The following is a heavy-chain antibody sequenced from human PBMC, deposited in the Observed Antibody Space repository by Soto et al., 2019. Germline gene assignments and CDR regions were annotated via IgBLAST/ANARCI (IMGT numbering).Heavy chain of an antibody. J-gene: IGHJ3*02. CDR1: GVTFSSYA. Sequence: PGGSMRLPYAASGVTFSSYAMSWVRQVPGKGLEWVSAISGSGGSTYYADSVKGRFTISRDNSKNTLYLQMNSLRAEDTAVYYCATWVAGTLSAFDIWGQGTMVT. CDR2: ISGSGGST. D-gene: IGHD6-19*01. V-gene: IGHV3-23*01. CDR3: ATWVAGTLSAFDI.